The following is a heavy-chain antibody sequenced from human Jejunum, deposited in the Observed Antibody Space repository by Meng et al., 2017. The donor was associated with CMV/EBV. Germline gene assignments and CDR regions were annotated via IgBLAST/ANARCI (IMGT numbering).Heavy chain of an antibody. Sequence: TFTGDYLHWVRQAPGQGLEWMGWINPNSGGTNYAQKFQGRVTMTRDTSINTAYMELSRLRSDDTAVYYCAREGMYYYDTSGMKWFDPWGQGTLVTVSS. CDR3: AREGMYYYDTSGMKWFDP. CDR2: INPNSGGT. V-gene: IGHV1-2*02. J-gene: IGHJ5*02. D-gene: IGHD3-22*01. CDR1: TFTGDY.